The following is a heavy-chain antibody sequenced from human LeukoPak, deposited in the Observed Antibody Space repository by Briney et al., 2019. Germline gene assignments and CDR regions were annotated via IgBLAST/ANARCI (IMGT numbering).Heavy chain of an antibody. D-gene: IGHD3-22*01. V-gene: IGHV4-30-4*01. J-gene: IGHJ5*02. CDR2: MYYSGST. CDR1: GGSISSGDYY. Sequence: SQTLSLTCTVSGGSISSGDYYWSWIRQPPGKGLEWIAYMYYSGSTYYSPSLKSRVTMSADTSKNQLSLKLSSVTAADTAVYYCARPYYYDSRIDPWGQGILATVSS. CDR3: ARPYYYDSRIDP.